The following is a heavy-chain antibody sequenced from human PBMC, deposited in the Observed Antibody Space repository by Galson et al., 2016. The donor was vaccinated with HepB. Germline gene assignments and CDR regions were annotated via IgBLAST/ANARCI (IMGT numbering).Heavy chain of an antibody. Sequence: SLRLSCAGSGVSLSSYGMHWVRQAPGKGLEWVSRINSDGTISNYADSVKGRFTISRDNAKNTLYLQMNSLRVEDTAVYYCGRDHSVVLTTAYNWFDPWGQGTLVTVSS. CDR3: GRDHSVVLTTAYNWFDP. CDR2: INSDGTIS. CDR1: GVSLSSYG. J-gene: IGHJ5*02. V-gene: IGHV3-74*01. D-gene: IGHD4-23*01.